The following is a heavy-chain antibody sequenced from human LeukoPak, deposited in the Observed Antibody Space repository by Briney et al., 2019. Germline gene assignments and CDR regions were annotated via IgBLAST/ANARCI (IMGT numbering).Heavy chain of an antibody. CDR2: IYYSGRT. D-gene: IGHD7-27*01. Sequence: PSETLSLTCTVSGGSISLYYWSWIRQPPGKGLEYIGNIYYSGRTNYNPSLKSRVTISVDASKNQFSLELSSVTAADTAVYYCARHDSGDHFDYWGQGTLVTVSS. CDR1: GGSISLYY. V-gene: IGHV4-59*08. CDR3: ARHDSGDHFDY. J-gene: IGHJ4*02.